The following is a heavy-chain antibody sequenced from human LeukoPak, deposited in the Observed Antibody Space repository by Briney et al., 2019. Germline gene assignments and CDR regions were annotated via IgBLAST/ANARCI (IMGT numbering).Heavy chain of an antibody. CDR2: IYHSGST. V-gene: IGHV4-38-2*02. Sequence: TSETLSLTCTVSGYSISSGYYWGWIRQPPGKGLEWIGSIYHSGSTYYNPSLKSRVTISVDTSKNQFSLKLSSVTAADTAVYYCAGQGGGSPNAEHWGQGTLVTVSS. CDR3: AGQGGGSPNAEH. D-gene: IGHD2-15*01. CDR1: GYSISSGYY. J-gene: IGHJ4*02.